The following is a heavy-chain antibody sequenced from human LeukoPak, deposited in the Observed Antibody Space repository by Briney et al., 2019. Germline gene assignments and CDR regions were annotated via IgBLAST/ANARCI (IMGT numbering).Heavy chain of an antibody. J-gene: IGHJ6*02. CDR3: AKREYYYGSGRLNRYYYYGMDV. CDR1: GFTFSSYA. Sequence: GGSLRLSCAASGFTFSSYAMSWVRQAPGKGLEWVSAISGSGGSTYYADSVKGRFTISRDNSKNTLYLQMNSLRAEDTAVYYCAKREYYYGSGRLNRYYYYGMDVWGQGTTVTVSS. V-gene: IGHV3-23*01. CDR2: ISGSGGST. D-gene: IGHD3-10*01.